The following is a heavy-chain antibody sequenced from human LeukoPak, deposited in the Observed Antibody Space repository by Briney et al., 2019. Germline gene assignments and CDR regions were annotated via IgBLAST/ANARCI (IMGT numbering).Heavy chain of an antibody. CDR2: ISGNGDST. CDR3: AKCPLFYDSRGYEY. Sequence: GGSLRLSCAASGFSFSSYAMSWVRQAPGKGLEWVSSISGNGDSTYYADSVKGRFTISRDKSKNTLYLQMNSLRAEDTAIYYCAKCPLFYDSRGYEYWGQGTLVTVSS. J-gene: IGHJ4*02. CDR1: GFSFSSYA. D-gene: IGHD3-22*01. V-gene: IGHV3-23*01.